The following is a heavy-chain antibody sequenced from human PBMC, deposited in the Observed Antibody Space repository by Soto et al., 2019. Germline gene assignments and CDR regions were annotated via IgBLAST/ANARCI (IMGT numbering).Heavy chain of an antibody. J-gene: IGHJ3*02. CDR2: IYPGDSDT. D-gene: IGHD3-22*01. V-gene: IGHV5-51*01. Sequence: PGESLKISCKGSGYSFTRYWIGWVRQMPGKGLEWMGIIYPGDSDTRYSPSFQGQVTISADKSISTAYLQWSSLKASDTAMYYCARPIYYDSSGYYKVGAFDIWGQGTMVTVSS. CDR1: GYSFTRYW. CDR3: ARPIYYDSSGYYKVGAFDI.